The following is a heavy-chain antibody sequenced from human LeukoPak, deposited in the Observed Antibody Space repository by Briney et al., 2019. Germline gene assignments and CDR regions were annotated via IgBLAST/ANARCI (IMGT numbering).Heavy chain of an antibody. J-gene: IGHJ4*02. CDR2: ISYDGSNK. V-gene: IGHV3-30-3*01. CDR1: GFTFSSYA. Sequence: GGSQRLSCAASGFTFSSYAMHWVRQAPGKGLEWVAVISYDGSNKYYADSVKGRFTISRDNSKNTLYLQMNSLRAEDTAVYYCARDQFTMIRTAQFDYWGQGTLVTVSS. CDR3: ARDQFTMIRTAQFDY. D-gene: IGHD3-22*01.